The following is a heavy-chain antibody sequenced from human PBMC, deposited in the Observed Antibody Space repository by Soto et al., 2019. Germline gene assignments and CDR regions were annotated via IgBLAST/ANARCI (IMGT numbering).Heavy chain of an antibody. CDR2: ISGYNGNT. D-gene: IGHD3-16*01. Sequence: QVQLVQSGAEVKKPGASVKVSCKSSGYTFTTYGISWVRQAPGQGLEWMGWISGYNGNTKYAQKFQGRVTMTTDTSPSTAYMDLRSLRSDDTAVYYCAREGEMPYYSYGMDVWGQGTTVTVYS. V-gene: IGHV1-18*01. CDR3: AREGEMPYYSYGMDV. J-gene: IGHJ6*02. CDR1: GYTFTTYG.